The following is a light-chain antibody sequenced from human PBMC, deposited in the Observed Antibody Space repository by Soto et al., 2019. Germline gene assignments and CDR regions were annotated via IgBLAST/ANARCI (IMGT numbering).Light chain of an antibody. CDR3: AAWDASRSACV. V-gene: IGLV1-47*02. J-gene: IGLJ1*01. CDR1: DSNIGSNS. Sequence: QSVLTQPPSASGTAGQGVTISCSGGDSNIGSNSVYWYQHLPRTAPQLLIYYNNQRPSGVPDRFAGSRSGTSASLAIVGLRSEDEAVYYCAAWDASRSACVFGNGTKLTVL. CDR2: YNN.